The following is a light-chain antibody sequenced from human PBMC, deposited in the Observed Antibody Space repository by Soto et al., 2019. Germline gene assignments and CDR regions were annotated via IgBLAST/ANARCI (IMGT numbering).Light chain of an antibody. CDR2: GAS. Sequence: EIVMTQSPATLSVSPGERATLSCRASQNINSDLAWYQQKPGQAPRLLIYGASTRATAFPARFSGSGSGTDFTLTITSLQSEDSAVYYCQRYYKWPLTFGGGTKVEIK. V-gene: IGKV3-15*01. J-gene: IGKJ4*01. CDR1: QNINSD. CDR3: QRYYKWPLT.